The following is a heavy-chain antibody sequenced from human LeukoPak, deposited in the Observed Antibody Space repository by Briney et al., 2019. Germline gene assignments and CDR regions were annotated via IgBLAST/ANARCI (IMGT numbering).Heavy chain of an antibody. CDR3: ARAAGGSYYILSFDP. CDR1: GYSISSDYY. CDR2: IYHSGST. Sequence: PSETLSLTCTVSGYSISSDYYWGWIRQPPGRGLEWIGTIYHSGSTYYNPSLKSRVTISVDTSKNQFSLKLSSVTAADTAVYYCARAAGGSYYILSFDPWGQGTLVTVSS. V-gene: IGHV4-38-2*02. J-gene: IGHJ5*02. D-gene: IGHD1-26*01.